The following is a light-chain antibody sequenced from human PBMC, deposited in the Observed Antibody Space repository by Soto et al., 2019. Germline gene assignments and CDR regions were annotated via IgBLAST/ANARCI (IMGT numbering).Light chain of an antibody. CDR3: SSYTSSTTLVV. V-gene: IGLV2-14*01. Sequence: QSVLTQPASVSGSPGQSITISCTGTSSDVGVYNYVSWYQQHPGKAPKLMIYDVSNRPSGVSNRFSGSKSGNTASLTISGLQAKDEADYYCSSYTSSTTLVVFGGGTKLTVL. J-gene: IGLJ2*01. CDR1: SSDVGVYNY. CDR2: DVS.